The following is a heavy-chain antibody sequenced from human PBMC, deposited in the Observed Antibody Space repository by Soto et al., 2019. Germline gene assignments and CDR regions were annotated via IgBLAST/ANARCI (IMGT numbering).Heavy chain of an antibody. CDR1: GGTFSSYA. D-gene: IGHD3-3*01. V-gene: IGHV1-69*06. Sequence: SVQVSCKASGGTFSSYAISWVRQAPGQGLAWVGGIIPIFGTANYAQKFQGRVTITADKSTSKAYMELSSLRSEDTALYYCAGGDFWSGYSVRTSGYYYYGMDVLGQGTTVTVSS. CDR3: AGGDFWSGYSVRTSGYYYYGMDV. CDR2: IIPIFGTA. J-gene: IGHJ6*02.